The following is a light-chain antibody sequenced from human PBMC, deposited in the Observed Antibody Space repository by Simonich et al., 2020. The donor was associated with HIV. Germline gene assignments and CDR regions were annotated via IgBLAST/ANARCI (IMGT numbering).Light chain of an antibody. J-gene: IGKJ2*01. CDR1: QSVSSN. Sequence: EIVMTQSPATLSVSPGERATLSCRASQSVSSNLAWVQQKPGQAPRLLIYAASSRATGIPDRFSGSGSGTDFTLTISRLGPEDFAVYYCQQYGSSPPYTFGQGTKLEIK. CDR3: QQYGSSPPYT. V-gene: IGKV3-20*01. CDR2: AAS.